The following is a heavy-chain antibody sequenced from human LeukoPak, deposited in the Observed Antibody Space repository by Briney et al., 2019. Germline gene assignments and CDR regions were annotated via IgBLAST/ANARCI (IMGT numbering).Heavy chain of an antibody. Sequence: ASVKVSCKASGYTFTNHGISWVRQAPGQGLEWMGGIIPIFGTANYAQKFQGRVTITTDESTSTAYMELSSLRSEDTAVYYCARAPLIHDSSGYYPNRGEYFQHWGQGTLVTVSS. CDR3: ARAPLIHDSSGYYPNRGEYFQH. D-gene: IGHD3-22*01. J-gene: IGHJ1*01. CDR2: IIPIFGTA. V-gene: IGHV1-69*05. CDR1: GYTFTNHG.